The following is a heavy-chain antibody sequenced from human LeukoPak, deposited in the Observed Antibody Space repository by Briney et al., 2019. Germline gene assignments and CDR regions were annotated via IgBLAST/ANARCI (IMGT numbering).Heavy chain of an antibody. V-gene: IGHV4-59*01. D-gene: IGHD2-15*01. CDR1: GGSISSYF. CDR3: ARFCSGGSCPDV. J-gene: IGHJ6*02. CDR2: IYYGGST. Sequence: SETLSLTCTVSGGSISSYFWTWSWQPPGKGLEWIGNIYYGGSTRYNPSLKSRVSISVDTSKNQFSLKLTSVTAADTAVYYCARFCSGGSCPDVWGQGTTVSVSS.